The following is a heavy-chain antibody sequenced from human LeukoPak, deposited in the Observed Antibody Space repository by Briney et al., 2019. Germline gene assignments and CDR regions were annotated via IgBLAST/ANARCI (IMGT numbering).Heavy chain of an antibody. CDR2: IYYSGST. CDR1: GGSISSYH. V-gene: IGHV4-59*01. J-gene: IGHJ2*01. CDR3: AREGTYSSSWYIHYWYFDL. D-gene: IGHD6-13*01. Sequence: PSETLSLTCTVSGGSISSYHWSWLRQPPGKGLEGIGYIYYSGSTNYNPFLKSRVTKVVKSSKNHYSLQLSSVTAADTDVYYCAREGTYSSSWYIHYWYFDLWGRGTLVTVSS.